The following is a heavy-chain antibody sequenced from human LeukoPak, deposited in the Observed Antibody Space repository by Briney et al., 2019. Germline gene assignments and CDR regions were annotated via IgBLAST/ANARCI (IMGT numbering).Heavy chain of an antibody. D-gene: IGHD3-10*01. Sequence: SETLSLTCAVYGGSFSGYDWSWNRQPPGKGLEWIGEINHSGSTNYNPSLKSRVTISVDTSKNQFSLKLSSVTAADTAVYYCARGRGRYYGSRSQPTDYWGQGTLVTVSS. CDR3: ARGRGRYYGSRSQPTDY. CDR2: INHSGST. V-gene: IGHV4-34*01. CDR1: GGSFSGYD. J-gene: IGHJ4*02.